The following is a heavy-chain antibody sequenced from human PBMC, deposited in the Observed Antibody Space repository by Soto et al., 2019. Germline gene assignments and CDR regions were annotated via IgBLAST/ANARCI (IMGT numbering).Heavy chain of an antibody. CDR1: GFTFSSYD. D-gene: IGHD6-13*01. CDR3: ARGIAAAGGDYFDY. Sequence: EVQLVESGGGLVQPGGSLRLSCAASGFTFSSYDMHWVRQATGKGLEWVSAIGTAGDTYYTGSGKGRFTISRENAKNSMYLQMNSLRAEDTAVYYCARGIAAAGGDYFDYWGQGTLVTVSS. CDR2: IGTAGDT. V-gene: IGHV3-13*01. J-gene: IGHJ4*02.